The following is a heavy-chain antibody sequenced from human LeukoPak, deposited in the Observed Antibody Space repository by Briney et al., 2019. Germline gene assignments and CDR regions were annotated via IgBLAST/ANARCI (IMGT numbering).Heavy chain of an antibody. V-gene: IGHV3-11*01. Sequence: GGSLRLSCAASEFTFSDFYMSWIRQDPGKGLEWFSYVSSSGGPTYHADSVKGRFTISRDNAKNSLYLQMNSLRAEDTAVYFCARGDSSGWYFDYWGQGTLVTVSS. J-gene: IGHJ4*02. CDR2: VSSSGGPT. CDR3: ARGDSSGWYFDY. D-gene: IGHD6-19*01. CDR1: EFTFSDFY.